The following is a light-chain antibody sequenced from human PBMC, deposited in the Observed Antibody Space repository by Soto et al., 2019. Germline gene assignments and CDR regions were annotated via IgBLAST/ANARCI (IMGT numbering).Light chain of an antibody. CDR3: QQRRSWPPTIT. V-gene: IGKV3-11*01. J-gene: IGKJ1*01. CDR2: GVS. CDR1: QSVGTN. Sequence: ERVMTQSPVTLSVSPGESVTLSCRASQSVGTNLAWYQQKPGQAPSLLIYGVSTRATGIPTRFSGSGSGTDFTLTISSLEPEDFAVYYCQQRRSWPPTITFGQGTKVDIK.